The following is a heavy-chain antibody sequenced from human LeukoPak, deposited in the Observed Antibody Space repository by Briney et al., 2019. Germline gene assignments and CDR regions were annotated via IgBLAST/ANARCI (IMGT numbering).Heavy chain of an antibody. V-gene: IGHV3-53*01. CDR2: IYSGGNT. CDR1: GFTVSSDY. Sequence: GGSLRLSCAASGFTVSSDYITWVRQAPGKGLEWVSVIYSGGNTYYADSVKGRFTISRDNSKNTLYLQMNSLRAEDTAVYYCARGGHSVPAAILDYWGQGTLVTVSS. CDR3: ARGGHSVPAAILDY. J-gene: IGHJ4*02. D-gene: IGHD2-2*02.